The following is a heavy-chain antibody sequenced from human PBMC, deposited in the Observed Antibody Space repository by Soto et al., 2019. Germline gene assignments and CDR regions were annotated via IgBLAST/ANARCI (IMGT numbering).Heavy chain of an antibody. CDR1: GGTFSSYA. J-gene: IGHJ6*02. Sequence: SVNVSCTASGGTFSSYAISWVRQAPGQGLEWMGGIIPIFGTANYAQKFQGRVTITADESTSTAYMELSSLRSEDTAVYYCARAPFPIVVVPAAIGPAAYYYGMDVWGQGTTVTVSS. D-gene: IGHD2-2*01. V-gene: IGHV1-69*13. CDR3: ARAPFPIVVVPAAIGPAAYYYGMDV. CDR2: IIPIFGTA.